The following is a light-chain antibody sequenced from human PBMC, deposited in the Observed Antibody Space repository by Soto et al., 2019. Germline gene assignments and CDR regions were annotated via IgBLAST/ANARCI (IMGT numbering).Light chain of an antibody. V-gene: IGKV3-20*01. CDR1: QSVSSSY. CDR2: GAS. J-gene: IGKJ1*01. CDR3: QQYGSSPTWT. Sequence: VLTQSTGTLSLSPGERATLSCRASQSVSSSYLAWYQQKPGRAPRLLIYGASSRATGIPDRFSGSGSGTDFTLTISRLEPEDFAVYYCQQYGSSPTWTFGQGTKVDIK.